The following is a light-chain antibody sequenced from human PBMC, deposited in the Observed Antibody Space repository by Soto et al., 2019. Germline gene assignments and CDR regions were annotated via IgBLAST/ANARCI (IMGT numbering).Light chain of an antibody. V-gene: IGLV1-44*01. Sequence: QSVVTQPPSASGTPGQRVIISCSGSSSNLGSNSGNWYQQLPGTAPKLLIYNTYQRPLGVPDRFSGSKSGTSASLAISGLHSEDEGDYFCAAWDDSLNGPVFGGGTKLTVL. CDR2: NTY. J-gene: IGLJ3*02. CDR1: SSNLGSNS. CDR3: AAWDDSLNGPV.